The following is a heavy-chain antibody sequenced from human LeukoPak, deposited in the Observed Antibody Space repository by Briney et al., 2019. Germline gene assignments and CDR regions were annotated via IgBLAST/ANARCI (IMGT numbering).Heavy chain of an antibody. CDR2: ISTGTYI. J-gene: IGHJ4*02. Sequence: GGSLRLSCVASGFTFSRFELNWVRQAPGEGLEWVSHISTGTYIAYADSVKGRFTISRDNARNSLYLEMNSLRVEDTAVYYCAKVRFGVMARYYFDSWGQGTLVTVSS. CDR3: AKVRFGVMARYYFDS. V-gene: IGHV3-48*03. D-gene: IGHD3-10*01. CDR1: GFTFSRFE.